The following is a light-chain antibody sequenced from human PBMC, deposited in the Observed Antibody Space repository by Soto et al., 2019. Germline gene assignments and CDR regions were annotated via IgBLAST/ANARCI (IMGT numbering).Light chain of an antibody. CDR2: GAA. CDR3: QQDGGPWT. J-gene: IGKJ1*01. CDR1: SDFANHY. V-gene: IGKV3-20*01. Sequence: ENVLTQSPGTLSLTPGERAYPPFRASSDFANHYLAWHQQKPGQAPRLLIFGAASRASGIPDRFSGSGSGTDFTLTISRLEPEESAVYYCQQDGGPWTFGQGTKLEIK.